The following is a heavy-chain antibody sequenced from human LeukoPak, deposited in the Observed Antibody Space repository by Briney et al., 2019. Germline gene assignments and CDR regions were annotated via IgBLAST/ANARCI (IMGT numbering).Heavy chain of an antibody. CDR2: IGGSGGST. D-gene: IGHD6-13*01. CDR1: GFTFSSYA. V-gene: IGHV3-23*01. J-gene: IGHJ5*02. CDR3: AKSSREGSSWYGVYNSFDP. Sequence: PGGSLRRSCAASGFTFSSYAMSWVRQAPGKGLEWVSAIGGSGGSTYYADSVKGRFTISRDNSKNTLYLQMNSLRAEDTAVYYCAKSSREGSSWYGVYNSFDPWGQGTLVTVSS.